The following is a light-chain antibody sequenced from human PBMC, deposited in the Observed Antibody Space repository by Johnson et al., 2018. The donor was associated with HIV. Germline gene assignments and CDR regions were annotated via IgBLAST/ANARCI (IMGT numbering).Light chain of an antibody. CDR1: SSDIGNNY. V-gene: IGLV1-51*01. Sequence: QSVLTQPPSVSAAPGQKVTISCSGSSSDIGNNYVSWYQQLPGTAPKLLIYDNNKRPSGIPDRFSGSKSGTSATLGITGLQTGDEADYYCETWDSSLSSVFGPGTKATAL. CDR3: ETWDSSLSSV. J-gene: IGLJ1*01. CDR2: DNN.